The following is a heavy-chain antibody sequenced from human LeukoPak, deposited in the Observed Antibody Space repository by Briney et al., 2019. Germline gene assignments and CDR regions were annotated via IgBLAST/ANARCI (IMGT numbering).Heavy chain of an antibody. CDR3: ARLDSCGPYNAFDI. CDR2: FYYSGTT. V-gene: IGHV4-39*01. D-gene: IGHD3-22*01. CDR1: GGSISSSCYY. Sequence: SETLSLTCTVSGGSISSSCYYWGWIRQPPGKGLEWIGSFYYSGTTYYNPSLKSRVTIPVDTSKNQFSLRLSSVTAADTAVYYCARLDSCGPYNAFDIWGQGTMVTVSS. J-gene: IGHJ3*02.